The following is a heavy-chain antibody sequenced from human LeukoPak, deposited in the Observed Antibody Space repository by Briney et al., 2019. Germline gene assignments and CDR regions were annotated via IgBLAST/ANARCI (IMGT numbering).Heavy chain of an antibody. CDR1: GYTFTAYY. CDR2: INPNSGGT. D-gene: IGHD2-2*01. CDR3: ARDHLVVPGGYVDHYYGMDV. J-gene: IGHJ6*02. Sequence: ASVKVSCKASGYTFTAYYMHWVRQAPGQGLEWMGWINPNSGGTNYAQKFQGRVTMTRDTSISTANMELSRLRSDDTAVYYCARDHLVVPGGYVDHYYGMDVWGQGTTVTVSS. V-gene: IGHV1-2*02.